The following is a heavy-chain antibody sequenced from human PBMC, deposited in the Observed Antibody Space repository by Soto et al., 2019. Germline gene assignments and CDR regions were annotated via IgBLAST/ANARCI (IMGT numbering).Heavy chain of an antibody. CDR2: ISYDGSNK. V-gene: IGHV3-30-3*01. CDR3: AREGVRGVIILTYYYYGMDV. J-gene: IGHJ6*02. Sequence: GSLRRSCAASGFTFSSYAMHWLRQAPGKGLEWVAVISYDGSNKYYADSVKGRFTISRDNSKNTLYLQMNSLRAEDTAVYYCAREGVRGVIILTYYYYGMDVWGQGTTVTVSS. D-gene: IGHD3-10*01. CDR1: GFTFSSYA.